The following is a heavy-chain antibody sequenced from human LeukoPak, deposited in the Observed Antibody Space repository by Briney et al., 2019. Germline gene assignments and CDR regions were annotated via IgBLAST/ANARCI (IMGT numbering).Heavy chain of an antibody. CDR1: GFTFSSYG. V-gene: IGHV3-33*01. D-gene: IGHD6-13*01. CDR3: ARDVEWNRGTGYSSNWPAYGMDV. J-gene: IGHJ6*02. CDR2: IWYDGSNK. Sequence: GGSLRLFCAASGFTFSSYGMHWVRQAPGKGLEWVAVIWYDGSNKYYADSVKGRFTISRDNSKNTLYLQMNSLRAEDTAVYYCARDVEWNRGTGYSSNWPAYGMDVWGQGTTVTVSS.